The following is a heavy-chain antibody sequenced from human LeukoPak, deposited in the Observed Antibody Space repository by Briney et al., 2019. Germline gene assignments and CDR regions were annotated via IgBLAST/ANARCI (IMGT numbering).Heavy chain of an antibody. J-gene: IGHJ4*02. CDR2: IYHSGST. D-gene: IGHD3-22*01. Sequence: SETLSLTCAVSGYSISSGYYWGWIRQPPGKGLEWIGSIYHSGSTYYNPSLKSRVTISVDTSENQFSLKLSSVTAADTAVYYCARDQGGYDTSGYQDYWGQGTPVTVSS. V-gene: IGHV4-38-2*02. CDR1: GYSISSGYY. CDR3: ARDQGGYDTSGYQDY.